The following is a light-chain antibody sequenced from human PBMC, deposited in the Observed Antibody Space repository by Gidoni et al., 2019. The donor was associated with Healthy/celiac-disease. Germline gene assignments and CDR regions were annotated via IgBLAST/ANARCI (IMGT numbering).Light chain of an antibody. J-gene: IGLJ3*02. CDR3: CSYAGSRV. CDR2: AGS. Sequence: QSALTQPASVSGSPGQSLTISCTGTSSDVGSYNLVSWYQQHPGKAPKLLIYAGSKRPSGVSNRFSGSKSGNTASLTISGPQAEDEADYYCCSYAGSRVFGGGTKLT. V-gene: IGLV2-23*01. CDR1: SSDVGSYNL.